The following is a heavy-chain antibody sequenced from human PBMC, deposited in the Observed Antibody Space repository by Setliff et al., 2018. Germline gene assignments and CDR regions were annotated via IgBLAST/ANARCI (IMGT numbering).Heavy chain of an antibody. CDR2: FDPEDGET. V-gene: IGHV1-24*01. D-gene: IGHD6-19*01. J-gene: IGHJ3*02. Sequence: ASVKVSCKVSGYTLTELSRHWVRPAPGKGLEWMGGFDPEDGETIYAQKFQGRVTMTEYTSTDTAYLELSSLRSEDTAVYYCATGRRWLGSAFDIWGQGTMVTVSS. CDR1: GYTLTELS. CDR3: ATGRRWLGSAFDI.